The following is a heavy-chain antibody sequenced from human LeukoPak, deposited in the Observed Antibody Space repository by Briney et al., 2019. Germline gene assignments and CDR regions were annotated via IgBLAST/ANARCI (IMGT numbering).Heavy chain of an antibody. CDR1: GFTFSNYE. CDR3: AREEPYSSGHNDY. V-gene: IGHV3-48*03. Sequence: QPGGSLRLSCAASGFTFSNYEMNWVRQAPGKGLEWVSYISSSGSTIYYADSVKGRFTISRDNAKNSLYLQMNSLRAEDTAVYYCAREEPYSSGHNDYWGQGTLVTVSS. J-gene: IGHJ4*02. D-gene: IGHD6-19*01. CDR2: ISSSGSTI.